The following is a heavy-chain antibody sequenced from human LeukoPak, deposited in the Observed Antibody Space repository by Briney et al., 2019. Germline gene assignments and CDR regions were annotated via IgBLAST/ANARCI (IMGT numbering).Heavy chain of an antibody. J-gene: IGHJ4*02. CDR3: AREGGPYRPLDY. CDR2: IYYSGST. Sequence: SETLSLTCTVSGGSISSYYWSWIRQPPGKGLEWIGYIYYSGSTNYNPSLKSRVTISVDTSKNQFSLKLSSVTAADTAVYYCAREGGPYRPLDYSGQGALVTVSS. V-gene: IGHV4-59*01. CDR1: GGSISSYY.